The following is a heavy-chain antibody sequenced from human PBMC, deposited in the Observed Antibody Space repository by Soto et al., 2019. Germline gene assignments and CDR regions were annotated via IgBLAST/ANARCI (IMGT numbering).Heavy chain of an antibody. J-gene: IGHJ6*02. CDR2: INPNSGGT. D-gene: IGHD3-10*01. V-gene: IGHV1-2*04. Sequence: ASVKVSCKASGYTFTGYYMHWVRQAPGQGLEWMGWINPNSGGTNYAQKFQGWVTMTRDTSISTAYMELSRLRSDDTAVYYCAIGTLRFGRVGSGSYSIYPYYYYGMDVWGQGTTVTVSS. CDR1: GYTFTGYY. CDR3: AIGTLRFGRVGSGSYSIYPYYYYGMDV.